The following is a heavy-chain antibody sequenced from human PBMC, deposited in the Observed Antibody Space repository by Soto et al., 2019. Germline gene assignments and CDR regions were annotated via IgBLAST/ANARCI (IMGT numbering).Heavy chain of an antibody. CDR1: GFTFSSYT. V-gene: IGHV3-23*01. Sequence: PGGSLRLSCAASGFTFSSYTMSLVRQAPGKGLEWVSGISATGGSRYYADSVKGRFTFFRDNAKNTLYLQMNTLRAKDTAVYYCAKGFRRDCGGDYTVDTWGQGTLVTVSS. J-gene: IGHJ5*02. CDR3: AKGFRRDCGGDYTVDT. D-gene: IGHD2-21*02. CDR2: ISATGGSR.